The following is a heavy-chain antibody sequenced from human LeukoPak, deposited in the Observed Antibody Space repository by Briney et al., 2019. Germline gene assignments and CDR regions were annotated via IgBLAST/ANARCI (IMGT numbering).Heavy chain of an antibody. Sequence: GGSLRLSCAASGFTFSSYAMSWVRQAPGKGLEWVANIKQDGSEKYYVDSVKGRFTISRDNAKNSLYLQMNSLRAEDTAVYYCARDYYYYGSGYWGQGTLVTVSS. J-gene: IGHJ4*02. D-gene: IGHD3-10*01. CDR2: IKQDGSEK. CDR3: ARDYYYYGSGY. V-gene: IGHV3-7*01. CDR1: GFTFSSYA.